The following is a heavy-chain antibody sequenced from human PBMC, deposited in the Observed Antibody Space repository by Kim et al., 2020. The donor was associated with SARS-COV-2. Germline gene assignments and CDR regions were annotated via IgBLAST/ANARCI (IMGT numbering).Heavy chain of an antibody. D-gene: IGHD6-19*01. V-gene: IGHV3-23*03. Sequence: GGSLRLSCAASGFTFSNYAMSWVRQAPGKGLEWVSLIYSDGSSTYYADSVKGRFTISRDNSKNTLYLQLNSLRAEDTAVYYCARLRGSGVVAATKYFDYWGQGTLVTVSS. J-gene: IGHJ4*02. CDR2: IYSDGSST. CDR3: ARLRGSGVVAATKYFDY. CDR1: GFTFSNYA.